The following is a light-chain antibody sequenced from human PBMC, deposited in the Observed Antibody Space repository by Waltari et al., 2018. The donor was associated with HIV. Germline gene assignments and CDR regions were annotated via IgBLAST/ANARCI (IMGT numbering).Light chain of an antibody. J-gene: IGLJ2*01. CDR3: QSYDSRLSGSV. CDR1: SSTSGTGSD. Sequence: QSALTQPPSVSGAPGQRVTLSCTGTSSTSGTGSDVFWYQQLPGTAPKLLVYAHTKRPAGGPDRFSGSRSGTSASLAITGLQAEDEADYYCQSYDSRLSGSVFGGGTKLTVL. V-gene: IGLV1-40*01. CDR2: AHT.